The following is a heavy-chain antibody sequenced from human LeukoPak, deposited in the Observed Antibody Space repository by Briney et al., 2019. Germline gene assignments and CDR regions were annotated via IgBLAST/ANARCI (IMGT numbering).Heavy chain of an antibody. CDR3: AKHVRTSVWFFDY. CDR1: GFIFSSDA. Sequence: GGSLKLSCAASGFIFSSDALSWVRQAPGKGLEWVSLISGSGGRTDYADSVKGRFTISRDNSKNTLYLQMNSLKAEDTAVYYCAKHVRTSVWFFDYWGQGTLVTVSS. CDR2: ISGSGGRT. V-gene: IGHV3-23*01. D-gene: IGHD6-19*01. J-gene: IGHJ4*02.